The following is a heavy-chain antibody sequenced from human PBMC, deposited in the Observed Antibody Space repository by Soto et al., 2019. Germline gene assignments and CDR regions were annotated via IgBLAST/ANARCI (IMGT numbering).Heavy chain of an antibody. D-gene: IGHD3-22*01. CDR2: IIPIFGTA. CDR1: GGTFSSYA. Sequence: SVKVSCKASGGTFSSYAISWVRQAPGQGLEWMGGIIPIFGTANYAQKFQGRVTITADESTSTAYMELSSLRSEDTAVFYFASSGWGSTHSSGYYPLSYWGQGTLVTVSS. J-gene: IGHJ4*02. CDR3: ASSGWGSTHSSGYYPLSY. V-gene: IGHV1-69*13.